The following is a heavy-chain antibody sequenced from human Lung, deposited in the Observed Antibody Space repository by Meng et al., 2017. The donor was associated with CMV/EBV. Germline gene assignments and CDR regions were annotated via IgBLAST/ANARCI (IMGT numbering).Heavy chain of an antibody. CDR2: IYHSGST. J-gene: IGHJ4*02. CDR1: GGSISSSNL. CDR3: ARIERRRILKYCGSDCSTTDC. V-gene: IGHV4-4*02. Sequence: SXTLSLXCAVSGGSISSSNLWTWVRQVPGKGLEWIGEIYHSGSTNYNPSLKSRVTISVDKFKNQFSLKLGSVTAADTAVYYCARIERRRILKYCGSDCSTTDCWXQGTLVTVSS. D-gene: IGHD2-21*02.